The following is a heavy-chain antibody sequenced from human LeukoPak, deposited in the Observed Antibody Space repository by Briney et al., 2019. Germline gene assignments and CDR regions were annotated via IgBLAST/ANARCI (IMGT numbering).Heavy chain of an antibody. J-gene: IGHJ4*02. CDR2: INHSGST. D-gene: IGHD3-22*01. CDR3: ARVTGYMIEDYFDY. V-gene: IGHV4-34*01. CDR1: GGSFSGYY. Sequence: SETLSLTCAVYGGSFSGYYWSWIRQPPGKGLEWIGEINHSGSTNYNPSLKSRVTISVDTSKNQFSLKLSSATAADTAVYYCARVTGYMIEDYFDYWGQGTLVTVSS.